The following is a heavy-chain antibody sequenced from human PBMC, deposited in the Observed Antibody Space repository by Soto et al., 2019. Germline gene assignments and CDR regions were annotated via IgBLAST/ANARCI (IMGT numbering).Heavy chain of an antibody. D-gene: IGHD3-22*01. Sequence: PSETLSLTCTVSGGSISSGGYYWSWIRQHPGKGLEWIGYIYYSGSTYYNPSLKSRVTISVDTSKNQFSLKLSSVTAADTAVYYCARGDDSSGYYGHWYFDLWGRGTLVTVS. CDR2: IYYSGST. CDR1: GGSISSGGYY. J-gene: IGHJ2*01. CDR3: ARGDDSSGYYGHWYFDL. V-gene: IGHV4-31*03.